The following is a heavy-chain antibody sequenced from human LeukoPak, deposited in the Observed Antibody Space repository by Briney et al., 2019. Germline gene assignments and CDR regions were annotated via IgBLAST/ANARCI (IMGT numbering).Heavy chain of an antibody. V-gene: IGHV4-4*09. CDR1: GGSIRSYH. CDR2: ISTSGSA. J-gene: IGHJ4*02. Sequence: SETLSLTCAVSGGSIRSYHWSWIRQPPGKGLEWIGYISTSGSADYNPSLKSRVTISVDTSKHQFSLKLSSVTAADTAVYYCAATTVDTAMTIDYWGQGTLATVSS. D-gene: IGHD5-18*01. CDR3: AATTVDTAMTIDY.